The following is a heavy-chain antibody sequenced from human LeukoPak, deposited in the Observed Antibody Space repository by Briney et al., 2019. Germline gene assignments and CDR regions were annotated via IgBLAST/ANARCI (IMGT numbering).Heavy chain of an antibody. CDR1: GLSFSSYA. CDR2: IGDSGDST. J-gene: IGHJ6*02. V-gene: IGHV3-23*01. Sequence: GGSLRLSCAASGLSFSSYAMSWVRQAPGKGLEWVSTIGDSGDSTYYADSVKGRFTISRDNSKNTLYLQMNSLRAEDTAVYYCAKDLGGRISYYAMDVWGQGTTVTVSS. D-gene: IGHD3-16*01. CDR3: AKDLGGRISYYAMDV.